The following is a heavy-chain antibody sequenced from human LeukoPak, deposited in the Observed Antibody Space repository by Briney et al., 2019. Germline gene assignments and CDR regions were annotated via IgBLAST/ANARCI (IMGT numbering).Heavy chain of an antibody. CDR2: ISSDGSNT. CDR1: GFTFSSYW. V-gene: IGHV3-74*01. J-gene: IGHJ5*02. Sequence: GGSLRLSCAASGFTFSSYWMHWVRQAPGKGLVWVSRISSDGSNTRYADSVKGRFTTSRDNAKKTLYLQMNSLRAEDTAVYYCARGVNGDSRFDPWGQGTLVTVSS. D-gene: IGHD4-17*01. CDR3: ARGVNGDSRFDP.